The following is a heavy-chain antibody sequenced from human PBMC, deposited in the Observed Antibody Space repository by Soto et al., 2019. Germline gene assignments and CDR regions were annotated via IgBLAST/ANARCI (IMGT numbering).Heavy chain of an antibody. J-gene: IGHJ4*02. CDR2: ISYDGSNK. CDR1: GFTFSSYA. CDR3: ARADDYYDSSGSPDY. V-gene: IGHV3-30-3*01. D-gene: IGHD3-22*01. Sequence: QVQLVESGGGVVQPGRSLRLSCAASGFTFSSYAMHWVRQAPGKGLEWVAVISYDGSNKYYADSVKGRFTISRDNSKNTLYLQMSSLRAEDTAVYYCARADDYYDSSGSPDYWGQGTLVTVSS.